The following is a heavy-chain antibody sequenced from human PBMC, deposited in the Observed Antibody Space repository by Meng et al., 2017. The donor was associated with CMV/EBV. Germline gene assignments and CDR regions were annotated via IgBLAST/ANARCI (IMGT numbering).Heavy chain of an antibody. Sequence: SGPTLVKPTETLTLTCTASGFPLSNGRMGVSWIRQPPGKALEWLAHIFSNDEKSYSTSLQRRLTISKDTSKSQVVLTMTNMDPVDTATYYCARFVEYSNPKFDYWGQGTLVTVSS. CDR2: IFSNDEK. CDR3: ARFVEYSNPKFDY. V-gene: IGHV2-26*01. D-gene: IGHD2/OR15-2a*01. J-gene: IGHJ4*02. CDR1: GFPLSNGRMG.